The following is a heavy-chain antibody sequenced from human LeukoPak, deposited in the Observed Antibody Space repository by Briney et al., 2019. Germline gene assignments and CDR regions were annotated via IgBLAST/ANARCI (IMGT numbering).Heavy chain of an antibody. CDR3: ARDRGSDGSDQLDP. D-gene: IGHD3-10*01. Sequence: SETLSLTCTVSGVSISTYHWTWIRQPAGKGLEGIGRISGSGNTIYNPSLKSRVTMSLDMSNNHFSLKMSSVTAADTAVYYCARDRGSDGSDQLDPWGQGILVIVSS. J-gene: IGHJ5*02. CDR1: GVSISTYH. V-gene: IGHV4-4*07. CDR2: ISGSGNT.